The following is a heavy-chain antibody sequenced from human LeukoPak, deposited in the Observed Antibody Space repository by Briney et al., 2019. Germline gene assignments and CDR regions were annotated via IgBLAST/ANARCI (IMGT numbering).Heavy chain of an antibody. V-gene: IGHV4-34*01. Sequence: KSSGTLSLTCAVYGGSFSGYYWSWIRQPPGKGLEWIGEINHSGSTNYNPSLKSRVTISVDTSKNQFSLKLSSVTAADTAVYYCARGAHSGSYHWGQGTLVTVSS. D-gene: IGHD1-26*01. J-gene: IGHJ1*01. CDR1: GGSFSGYY. CDR2: INHSGST. CDR3: ARGAHSGSYH.